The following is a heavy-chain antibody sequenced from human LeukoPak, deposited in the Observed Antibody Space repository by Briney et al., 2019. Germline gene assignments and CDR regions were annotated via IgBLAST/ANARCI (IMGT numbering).Heavy chain of an antibody. CDR2: INPNSGGT. Sequence: ASVKVSCKVSGYTLTELSMHWVRQAPGQGLEWMGWINPNSGGTNYAQKFQGWVTMTRDTSISTAYMELSRLRSDDTAVYYCARVLSYYGMDVWGQGTTVTVSS. D-gene: IGHD3-16*02. J-gene: IGHJ6*02. V-gene: IGHV1-2*04. CDR3: ARVLSYYGMDV. CDR1: GYTLTELS.